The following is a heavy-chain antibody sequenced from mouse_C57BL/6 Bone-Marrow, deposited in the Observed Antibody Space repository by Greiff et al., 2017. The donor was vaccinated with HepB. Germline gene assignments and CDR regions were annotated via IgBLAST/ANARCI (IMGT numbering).Heavy chain of an antibody. Sequence: VQLQQSGPELVKPGDSVKISCKASGYSFTGYFMNWVMQSHGKSLEWIGRINPYNGDTFYNQKFKGKATLTVDKSSSTARMELRSLTSEDSAVYYCARRGWGPWFAYWGQGTLVTVSA. CDR2: INPYNGDT. V-gene: IGHV1-20*01. D-gene: IGHD2-3*01. J-gene: IGHJ3*01. CDR1: GYSFTGYF. CDR3: ARRGWGPWFAY.